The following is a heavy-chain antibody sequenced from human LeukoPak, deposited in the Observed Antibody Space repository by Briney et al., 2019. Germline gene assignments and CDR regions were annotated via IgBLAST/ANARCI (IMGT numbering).Heavy chain of an antibody. V-gene: IGHV4-34*01. J-gene: IGHJ4*02. CDR3: ARVPQLIRRYFDY. CDR1: GGSFSGYY. D-gene: IGHD6-13*01. CDR2: INHSGST. Sequence: SETLSLTCAVYGGSFSGYYWSWIRQPPGKGLEWIGEINHSGSTNYNPSLKSRVTISVDTSKNQFSLKLSSVTAADTAVYYCARVPQLIRRYFDYWSQGTLVTVSS.